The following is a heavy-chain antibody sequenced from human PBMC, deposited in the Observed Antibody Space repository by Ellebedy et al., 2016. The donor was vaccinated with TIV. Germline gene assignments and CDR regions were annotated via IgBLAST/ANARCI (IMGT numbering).Heavy chain of an antibody. CDR3: AGGISVAGTSLGF. V-gene: IGHV1-18*01. J-gene: IGHJ4*02. D-gene: IGHD6-19*01. CDR1: GYNFLNYG. Sequence: ASVKVSCKASGYNFLNYGISWVRQAPGQGLEWMGWISPYTGNTNYAQKVQGRLTMTTDTSTSTAYMELRSLRSDDTAVYYCAGGISVAGTSLGFWGQGTLVTVSS. CDR2: ISPYTGNT.